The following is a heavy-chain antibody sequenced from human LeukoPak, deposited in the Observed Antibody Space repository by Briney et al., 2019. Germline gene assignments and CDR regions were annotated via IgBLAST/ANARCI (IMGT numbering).Heavy chain of an antibody. J-gene: IGHJ6*03. CDR3: ARDMGGLFYYYMDV. CDR1: GGSISSSSYY. Sequence: SETLSLTCTVSGGSISSSSYYRGWIRQPPGKGLEWIGSIYYSGSTYYNPSLKSRVTISVDTSKNQFSLKLSSVTAADTAVYYCARDMGGLFYYYMDVWGKGTTVTVSS. D-gene: IGHD3-22*01. CDR2: IYYSGST. V-gene: IGHV4-39*07.